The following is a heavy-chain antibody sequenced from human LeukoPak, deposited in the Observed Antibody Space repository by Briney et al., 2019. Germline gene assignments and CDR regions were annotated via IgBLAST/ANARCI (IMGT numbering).Heavy chain of an antibody. J-gene: IGHJ4*02. Sequence: SETLSLTCTVSGGSISTYYWIWIRQPPGKGLEWLGYIYYSGSTNYNPSLKSRVTISVDTSKNQLSLKLSSVTAADTAVYYCARGSRGGSFNFDYWGQGTLVTVSS. CDR1: GGSISTYY. CDR2: IYYSGST. V-gene: IGHV4-59*01. CDR3: ARGSRGGSFNFDY. D-gene: IGHD2-15*01.